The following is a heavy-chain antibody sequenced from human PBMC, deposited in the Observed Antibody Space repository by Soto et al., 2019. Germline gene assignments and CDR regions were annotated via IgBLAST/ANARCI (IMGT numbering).Heavy chain of an antibody. CDR3: AREGQAPYYYYGMDV. V-gene: IGHV1-2*04. CDR2: INPNSGGT. Sequence: ASVKVSCKASGYTFTGYYMHWVRQAPGQGLEWMGWINPNSGGTNYAQKFQGWVTMTRDTSISTAYMELSRLRSDDTAVYYCAREGQAPYYYYGMDVWGQGTAVTVSS. J-gene: IGHJ6*02. CDR1: GYTFTGYY.